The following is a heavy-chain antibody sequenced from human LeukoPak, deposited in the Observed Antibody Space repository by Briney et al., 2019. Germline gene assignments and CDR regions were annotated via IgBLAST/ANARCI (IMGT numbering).Heavy chain of an antibody. CDR3: ARADDSSSGYFDY. D-gene: IGHD6-6*01. CDR1: GFTFSDYY. CDR2: ISNSGNTI. V-gene: IGHV3-11*04. Sequence: PGESLRLSCAASGFTFSDYYMSWIRQAPGKGLEWVSYISNSGNTIRYADSVKGRFTISRDNAKNSLYLQMNSLRAEDTALYYCARADDSSSGYFDYWGQGTLVTVSS. J-gene: IGHJ4*02.